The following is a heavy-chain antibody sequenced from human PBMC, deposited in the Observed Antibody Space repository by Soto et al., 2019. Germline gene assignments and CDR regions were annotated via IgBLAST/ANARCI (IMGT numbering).Heavy chain of an antibody. Sequence: QVQLVQSGAEVKKPGASVKVSCKVSGYTLTELSMHWVRQAPGKGLEWMGGFDPEDGETIYAQKFQGRVTMTEDTSTDTAYMELSSLRSEDTAVYYCATDRYYYDSSGYYRDAFDIWGQGTMVTVSS. J-gene: IGHJ3*02. D-gene: IGHD3-22*01. CDR3: ATDRYYYDSSGYYRDAFDI. CDR2: FDPEDGET. CDR1: GYTLTELS. V-gene: IGHV1-24*01.